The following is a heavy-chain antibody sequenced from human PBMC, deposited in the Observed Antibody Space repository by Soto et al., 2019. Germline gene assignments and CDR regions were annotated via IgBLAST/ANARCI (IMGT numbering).Heavy chain of an antibody. D-gene: IGHD6-13*01. CDR2: IYYSGST. J-gene: IGHJ5*02. Sequence: SETLSLTCTVSGGSISSYYWSWIRQPPGKGLEWIGYIYYSGSTNYNPSLKSRVTISVDTSKNQFSLKLSSVTAADTAVYYCARQIAAAGRMPHWFDPWGQGTLVTVSS. CDR3: ARQIAAAGRMPHWFDP. V-gene: IGHV4-59*08. CDR1: GGSISSYY.